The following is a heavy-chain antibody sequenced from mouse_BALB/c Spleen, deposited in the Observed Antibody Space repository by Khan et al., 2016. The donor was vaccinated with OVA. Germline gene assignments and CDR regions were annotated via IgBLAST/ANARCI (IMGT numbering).Heavy chain of an antibody. J-gene: IGHJ4*01. CDR3: AKYHPYYAMDY. Sequence: VQLQESGPGLVAPSQSLSITCTVSGFSLTDYAVSWIRQPPGKGLAWLGVIWAGGSTYYNSALKSRLSISKGNSKSQVFLKMNSLQTDDTAMYDCAKYHPYYAMDYWGQGTSVTVSS. CDR2: IWAGGST. V-gene: IGHV2-6-5*01. CDR1: GFSLTDYA.